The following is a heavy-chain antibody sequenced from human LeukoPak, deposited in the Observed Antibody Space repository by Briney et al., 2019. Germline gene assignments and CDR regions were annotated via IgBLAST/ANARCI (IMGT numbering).Heavy chain of an antibody. V-gene: IGHV4-38-2*02. Sequence: PSETLSLTCTVSGYSISSGYFWGWIRQPPGKGLEWIGSIYHSGNTYYNPSLKSRVSISVDTSKNQFFLKLSSVTAADTAVYYCARDGGLELPLGWFDPWGQGTLVIVSS. D-gene: IGHD1-7*01. CDR3: ARDGGLELPLGWFDP. CDR1: GYSISSGYF. CDR2: IYHSGNT. J-gene: IGHJ5*02.